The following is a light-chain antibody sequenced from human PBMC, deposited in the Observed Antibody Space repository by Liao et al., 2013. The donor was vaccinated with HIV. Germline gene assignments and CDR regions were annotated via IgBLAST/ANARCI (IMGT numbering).Light chain of an antibody. J-gene: IGLJ2*01. CDR3: QAWDSTTGDMV. Sequence: SYELTQPPSVSVAPGKTARLTCGGNNIGSKTVHWYQKKPGQSPVLVITYDSGRPSGIPERFSGSNSGNTATLTISGTQAMDEADYYCQAWDSTTGDMVFGGGTKLTVL. V-gene: IGLV3-21*01. CDR1: NIGSKT. CDR2: YDS.